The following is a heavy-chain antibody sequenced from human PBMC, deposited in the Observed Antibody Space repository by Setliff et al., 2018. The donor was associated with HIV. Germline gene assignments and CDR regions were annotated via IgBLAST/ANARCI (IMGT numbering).Heavy chain of an antibody. V-gene: IGHV3-21*06. D-gene: IGHD2-21*01. J-gene: IGHJ4*02. CDR3: ARGGAGGDYRIDY. Sequence: LRLSCAASGFTFSTYSMNWVRQAPGKGLEWVSSISSSSNYIYYADSLKGRFTISRDIPTNTLSLQMNSLRPEDTAVYFCARGGAGGDYRIDYWGRGTLVTVS. CDR2: ISSSSNYI. CDR1: GFTFSTYS.